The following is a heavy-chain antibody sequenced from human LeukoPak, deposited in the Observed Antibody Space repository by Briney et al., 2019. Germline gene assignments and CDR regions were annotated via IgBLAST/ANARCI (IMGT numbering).Heavy chain of an antibody. Sequence: ASVKVSCKASGGTFSSYAISWVRQAPGQGLEWMGGIIPIFGTANYAQKFQGRVTITADEPTSTAYMELSSLRSEDTAVYYCARDGAIPYAFDIWGQGTMVTVSS. V-gene: IGHV1-69*13. J-gene: IGHJ3*02. CDR1: GGTFSSYA. D-gene: IGHD2-2*02. CDR2: IIPIFGTA. CDR3: ARDGAIPYAFDI.